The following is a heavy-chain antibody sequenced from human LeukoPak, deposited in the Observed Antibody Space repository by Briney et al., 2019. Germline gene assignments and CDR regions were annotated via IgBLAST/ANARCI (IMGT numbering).Heavy chain of an antibody. CDR2: IKSKAFGETT. D-gene: IGHD6-13*01. Sequence: PGGSLRLSCATSGYTFSDACMSWVRQAPGKGLECVVRIKSKAFGETTDYPDPVTGRFTISRDESKNMVYLQMTSLNIEDTAVYYCVSDVPSSIAQIDYWGQGTLVTVSS. J-gene: IGHJ4*02. CDR3: VSDVPSSIAQIDY. V-gene: IGHV3-15*01. CDR1: GYTFSDAC.